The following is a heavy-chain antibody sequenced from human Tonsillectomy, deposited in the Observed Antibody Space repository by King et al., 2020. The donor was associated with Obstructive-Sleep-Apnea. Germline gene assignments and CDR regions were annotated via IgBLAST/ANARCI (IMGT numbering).Heavy chain of an antibody. CDR1: GFTFSGSA. J-gene: IGHJ5*02. CDR3: TRVPEGNWFDP. Sequence: VQLVESGGGLVQPGGSLKLSCAASGFTFSGSAMHLVRQASGKGLEWCGRIRSKAHTYATAYASSVKGRFTISRDDSKNTAYLQMNSLKTEDTAVYYCTRVPEGNWFDPWGQGTLVTVSS. V-gene: IGHV3-73*02. CDR2: IRSKAHTYAT.